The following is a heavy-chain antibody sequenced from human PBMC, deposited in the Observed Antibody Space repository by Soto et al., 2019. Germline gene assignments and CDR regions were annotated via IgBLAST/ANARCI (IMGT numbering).Heavy chain of an antibody. CDR3: ARLGGYVSVGYYYLWDS. CDR1: DGSMNSDSSY. V-gene: IGHV4-39*01. Sequence: QLQLQESGPGLVKPSETLSLTCRVSDGSMNSDSSYWGWIRQPPGKGLEWIGVINHSWSTYHDLSFRGRVTMSVAASSNQFFLKLTSMTAADTAVYYCARLGGYVSVGYYYLWDSWGQGTLVTVSS. D-gene: IGHD3-22*01. J-gene: IGHJ4*02. CDR2: INHSWST.